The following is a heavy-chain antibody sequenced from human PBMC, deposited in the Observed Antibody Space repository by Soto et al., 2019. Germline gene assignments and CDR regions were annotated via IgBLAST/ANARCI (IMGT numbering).Heavy chain of an antibody. CDR1: GFTFSNYG. J-gene: IGHJ4*02. Sequence: GGSLRLSCTASGFTFSNYGMHWVRQAPGKGLKWVAVISYDGSNKYYADSVKGRFTISRDNSKNTLYLQMNSLRAEDTAVYYCARGRDYLGGDFDYWGQGTLVTVSS. V-gene: IGHV3-30-3*01. CDR2: ISYDGSNK. CDR3: ARGRDYLGGDFDY. D-gene: IGHD3-16*01.